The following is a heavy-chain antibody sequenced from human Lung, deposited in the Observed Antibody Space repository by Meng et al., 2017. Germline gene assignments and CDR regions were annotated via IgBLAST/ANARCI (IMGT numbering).Heavy chain of an antibody. D-gene: IGHD4-11*01. Sequence: QGQLQQWGGGLFKPSETLSRTCVVSGGSFSDYYWSWIRQPAGKGLEWIGEINHSGSTNYNPSLESRATISVDTSQNNLSLKLSSVTAADSAVYYCARGPTTMAHDFDYWGQGTLVTVSS. CDR3: ARGPTTMAHDFDY. V-gene: IGHV4-34*01. CDR1: GGSFSDYY. CDR2: INHSGST. J-gene: IGHJ4*02.